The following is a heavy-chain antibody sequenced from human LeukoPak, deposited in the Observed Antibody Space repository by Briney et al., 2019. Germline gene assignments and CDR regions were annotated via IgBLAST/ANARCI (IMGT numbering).Heavy chain of an antibody. CDR2: ISSSSSAI. CDR1: GFTFSSYS. V-gene: IGHV3-48*01. Sequence: TGGSLRLSCAASGFTFSSYSMNWVRQAPGKGLEWVSYISSSSSAIYYADSVKGRFTISRDNAKNSLYLQMNSLRAEDTAVYYCARGRGERKYYSDYWGQGTLVTVSS. CDR3: ARGRGERKYYSDY. J-gene: IGHJ4*02. D-gene: IGHD3-10*01.